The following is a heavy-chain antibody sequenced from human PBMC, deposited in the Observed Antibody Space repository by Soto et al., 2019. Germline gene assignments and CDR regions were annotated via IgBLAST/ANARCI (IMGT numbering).Heavy chain of an antibody. D-gene: IGHD3-10*01. CDR3: ARNMDYYYGPGSGNGHGF. CDR1: GYDFTAYY. Sequence: QVHLVQSGAEVKKPGASVKVSCTASGYDFTAYYIHWVRQAPGQGLEWMGWINPKFGDTTYAQDFQGRVSMTRDMSISTVYMELSRLTSDDTAIYYCARNMDYYYGPGSGNGHGFWGQGTTVTVFS. CDR2: INPKFGDT. V-gene: IGHV1-2*02. J-gene: IGHJ6*02.